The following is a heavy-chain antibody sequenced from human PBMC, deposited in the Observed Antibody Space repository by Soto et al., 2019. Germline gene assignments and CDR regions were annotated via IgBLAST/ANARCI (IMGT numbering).Heavy chain of an antibody. D-gene: IGHD3-22*01. V-gene: IGHV3-30*18. CDR3: AKARTSSRYSSSFEF. J-gene: IGHJ4*02. CDR2: LSFDGSNK. CDR1: GFTFSTYG. Sequence: PGGSLRLSCAASGFTFSTYGMHWVRQAPGKGLEWVAVLSFDGSNKYYPDSVKGRFSISRDNSKNTLYLQMNSLRPEDTAVYYCAKARTSSRYSSSFEFCGQGTLVTVSS.